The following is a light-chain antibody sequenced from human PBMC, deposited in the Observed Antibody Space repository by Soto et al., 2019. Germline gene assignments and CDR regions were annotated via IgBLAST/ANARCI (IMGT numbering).Light chain of an antibody. CDR1: QDISNY. CDR3: QQSYSTLGT. J-gene: IGKJ1*01. Sequence: DIQMTQSPSSLSASVGDRVTITCQASQDISNYLNWYQQKPGKAPKLLIYDASNLETGVPSRFSGSASGTDFTLTISSLQPEDFATYYCQQSYSTLGTFGQGTKVDIK. CDR2: DAS. V-gene: IGKV1-39*01.